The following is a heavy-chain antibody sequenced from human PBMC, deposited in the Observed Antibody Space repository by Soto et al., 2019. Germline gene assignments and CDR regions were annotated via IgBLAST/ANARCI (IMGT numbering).Heavy chain of an antibody. V-gene: IGHV3-23*01. CDR2: ISGSGGST. Sequence: LRLSCAASGLTFSSYAMSWVRQAPGKGLEWVSAISGSGGSTFYADSVKGRFTISRDNSKNTLFLQMNSLRSEDTAVYYCAGRIAVAGTLAYWGQGTLVTVSS. CDR3: AGRIAVAGTLAY. J-gene: IGHJ4*02. D-gene: IGHD6-19*01. CDR1: GLTFSSYA.